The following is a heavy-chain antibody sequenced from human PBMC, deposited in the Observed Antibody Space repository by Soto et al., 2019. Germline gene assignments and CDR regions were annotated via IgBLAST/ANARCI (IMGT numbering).Heavy chain of an antibody. CDR1: GFTFSNAW. V-gene: IGHV3-15*07. CDR2: IKSKTDGGTT. CDR3: TTQGYDFWSGYYYGPIDY. D-gene: IGHD3-3*01. Sequence: EVQLVECGGGLVKPGGSLRLSCAASGFTFSNAWMNWVRQAPGKGLEWVGRIKSKTDGGTTDYAAPVKGRFTISRDDSKNTLYLQMNSLKTEDTAVYYCTTQGYDFWSGYYYGPIDYWGHGSLVTVSS. J-gene: IGHJ4*01.